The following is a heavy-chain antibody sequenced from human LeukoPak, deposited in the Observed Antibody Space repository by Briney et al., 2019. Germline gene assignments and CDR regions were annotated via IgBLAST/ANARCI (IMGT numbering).Heavy chain of an antibody. D-gene: IGHD6-6*01. V-gene: IGHV4-34*01. CDR2: INHSGST. CDR3: ARDAYSSSSSWYFDL. CDR1: GGSFSGYY. J-gene: IGHJ2*01. Sequence: PSETLSLTCAVYGGSFSGYYWSWIRQPPGKGLEWIGEINHSGSTNYNPSLKSRVTIPVDTSKNQFSLKLSSVTAADTAVYYCARDAYSSSSSWYFDLWGRGTLVTVSS.